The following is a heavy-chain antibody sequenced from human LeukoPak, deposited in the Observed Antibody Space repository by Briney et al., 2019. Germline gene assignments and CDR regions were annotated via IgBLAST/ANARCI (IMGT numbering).Heavy chain of an antibody. D-gene: IGHD4-17*01. Sequence: GGSLRLSCAASGFTFSSYAMHWVRQAPGKGLEYVSAISSNGGSTYYANSVKGRFTISRDNSKNTLYLQMGSLRAEDMAVYYCARGHGPTVTSSFDYWGQGTLVTVSS. V-gene: IGHV3-64*01. CDR3: ARGHGPTVTSSFDY. CDR2: ISSNGGST. CDR1: GFTFSSYA. J-gene: IGHJ4*02.